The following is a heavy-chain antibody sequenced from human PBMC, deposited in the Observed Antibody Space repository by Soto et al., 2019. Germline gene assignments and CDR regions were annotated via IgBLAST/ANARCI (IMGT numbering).Heavy chain of an antibody. CDR1: GGTFSSYT. CDR3: AHLMSSGYNYGMDV. V-gene: IGHV1-69*02. Sequence: QVQLVQSGAEVKKPGSSVKVSCKASGGTFSSYTISWVRQAPGQGLEWMGRIIPILGIANYAQKFQGRVTITADKSTSTAYMGLSSLRSEDTSVYYCAHLMSSGYNYGMDVWGQGTTVTVSS. J-gene: IGHJ6*02. D-gene: IGHD3-10*01. CDR2: IIPILGIA.